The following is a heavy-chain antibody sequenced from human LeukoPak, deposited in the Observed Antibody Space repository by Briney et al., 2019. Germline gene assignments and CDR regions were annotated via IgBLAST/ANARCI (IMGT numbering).Heavy chain of an antibody. V-gene: IGHV4-38-2*02. J-gene: IGHJ6*03. CDR3: VTPRSWELSDMAV. CDR1: GSSISTNYY. D-gene: IGHD1-26*01. CDR2: VYHNGET. Sequence: SETLSLTCTVSGSSISTNYYWAWIRQSPGTGLEWIGSVYHNGETYYNPSLKSRVIISVDTSRNDFSLRLTSVTAADTALYNCVTPRSWELSDMAVWGEGTTVIVSS.